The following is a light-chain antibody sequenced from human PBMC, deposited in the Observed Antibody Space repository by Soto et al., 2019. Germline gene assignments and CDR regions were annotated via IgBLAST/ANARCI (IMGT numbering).Light chain of an antibody. J-gene: IGKJ5*01. CDR1: QSISSY. CDR2: AAS. CDR3: QQYGSSPPIT. Sequence: DIQMTQSPSSLSASVGDRVTITCRASQSISSYLNWYQQKPGKAPKLLIYAASSLQSGVPSRFSGSGSGTDFTLTISRLEPEDFAVYYCQQYGSSPPITFGQGTRLE. V-gene: IGKV1-39*01.